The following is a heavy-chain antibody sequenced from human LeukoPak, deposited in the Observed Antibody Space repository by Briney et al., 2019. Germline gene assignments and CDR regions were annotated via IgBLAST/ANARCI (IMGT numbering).Heavy chain of an antibody. CDR3: AKYVVPRY. Sequence: GGSLILSFAASGFTFSSYAMRWVRPAPGKGREWVSALSGSGGSTYYADSVKGRFTISRDNSKNTLCLQMNSLRAEDTAVYYCAKYVVPRYWGQGTLVTVSS. CDR1: GFTFSSYA. J-gene: IGHJ4*02. D-gene: IGHD2-8*01. CDR2: LSGSGGST. V-gene: IGHV3-23*01.